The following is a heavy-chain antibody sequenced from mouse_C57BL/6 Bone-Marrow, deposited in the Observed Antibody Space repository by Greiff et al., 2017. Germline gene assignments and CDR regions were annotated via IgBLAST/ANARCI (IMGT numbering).Heavy chain of an antibody. Sequence: EVQGVESGGDLVKPGGSLKLSCAASGFTFSSYGMSWVRQTPDKRLEWVATISSGGSYTYYPDSVKGRFTISRDKAKNTLYLQMSSLTSEDTAMYYCASQDSSGYDWYIDVWGTGTTVTVSS. CDR2: ISSGGSYT. J-gene: IGHJ1*03. CDR3: ASQDSSGYDWYIDV. CDR1: GFTFSSYG. D-gene: IGHD3-2*02. V-gene: IGHV5-6*01.